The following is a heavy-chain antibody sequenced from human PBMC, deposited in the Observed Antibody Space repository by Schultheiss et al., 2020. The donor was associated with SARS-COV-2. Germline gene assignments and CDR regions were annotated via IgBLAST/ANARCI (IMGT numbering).Heavy chain of an antibody. CDR1: GFTFSNAW. J-gene: IGHJ6*02. V-gene: IGHV3-15*07. CDR2: IKSTTDGGTT. Sequence: GGSLRLSCAASGFTFSNAWMNWVRQAPGKGLEWVGRIKSTTDGGTTDYAAPVKGRFTISRDNSKNTLYLQMNSLRAEDTAVYYCATGGNYYYYGMDVWGQGTTVTVSS. CDR3: ATGGNYYYYGMDV.